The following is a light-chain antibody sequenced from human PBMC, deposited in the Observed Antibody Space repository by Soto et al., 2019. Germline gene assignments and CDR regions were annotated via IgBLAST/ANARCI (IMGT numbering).Light chain of an antibody. J-gene: IGKJ5*01. Sequence: IVLTQSPATLSLSPGERATLSFRSSQTVSTYLSWYQHKPGQAPRLLIYGASNRATGIPARFSGSGSGTDFTLTISSLEPEDFAVYYCQQRSNWPPITFGQGTRLEIK. CDR3: QQRSNWPPIT. CDR2: GAS. V-gene: IGKV3-11*01. CDR1: QTVSTY.